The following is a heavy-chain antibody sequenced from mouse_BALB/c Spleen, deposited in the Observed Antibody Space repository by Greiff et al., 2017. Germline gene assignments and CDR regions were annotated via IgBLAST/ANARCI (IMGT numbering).Heavy chain of an antibody. D-gene: IGHD1-1*01. V-gene: IGHV2-9*02. CDR1: GFSLTSYG. Sequence: VKVVESGPGLVAPSQSLSITCTVSGFSLTSYGVHWVRQPPGKGLEWLGVIWAGGSTNYNSALMSRLCISKDNSKSQVFLKMNSLQTDDTAMYYCAGYGSRFDYWGQGTTLTVSS. J-gene: IGHJ2*01. CDR3: AGYGSRFDY. CDR2: IWAGGST.